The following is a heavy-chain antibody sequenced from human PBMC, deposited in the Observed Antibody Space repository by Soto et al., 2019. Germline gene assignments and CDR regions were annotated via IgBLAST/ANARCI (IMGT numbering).Heavy chain of an antibody. V-gene: IGHV3-23*01. CDR2: ISASGDST. D-gene: IGHD4-17*01. CDR3: EKDITTMTSRFDY. Sequence: GGSLRLSCAASGFTFSSYAMSWVRQAPGKGLEWVSVISASGDSTYYADSVKGRFTISRDNSKNTLYLQMNSLRAEDTAVYYCEKDITTMTSRFDYWGQGTLVTVSS. J-gene: IGHJ4*02. CDR1: GFTFSSYA.